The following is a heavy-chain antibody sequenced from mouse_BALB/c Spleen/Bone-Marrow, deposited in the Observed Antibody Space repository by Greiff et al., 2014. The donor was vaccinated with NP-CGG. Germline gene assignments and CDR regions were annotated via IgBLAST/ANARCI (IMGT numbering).Heavy chain of an antibody. CDR3: SIWLYVSCAY. J-gene: IGHJ3*01. Sequence: QVQLQQSGAELVKPGASVKISCKATGYTFSSYWIEWVKQRPGHGLEWIGEILPGSSSFNYNESFKGKATLTADTSSNTAYMQLIGLTSEDVAVYYCSIWLYVSCAYWGQGTLVTVSA. CDR2: ILPGSSSF. D-gene: IGHD1-1*02. V-gene: IGHV1-9*01. CDR1: GYTFSSYW.